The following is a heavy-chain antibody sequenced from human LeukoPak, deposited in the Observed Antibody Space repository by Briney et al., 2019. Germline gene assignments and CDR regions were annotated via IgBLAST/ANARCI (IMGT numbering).Heavy chain of an antibody. CDR2: INPNSGRT. CDR3: ARVLPGDAYSYGY. V-gene: IGHV1-2*02. J-gene: IGHJ4*02. CDR1: GYTFTDYY. Sequence: ASVKVSCKTSGYTFTDYYMHWVRQAAGQGLEYMGWINPNSGRTDYAQKFKGRVTMPTDSSISTAYMELSRLRSDDTAVYYCARVLPGDAYSYGYWGQGTLVTVSS. D-gene: IGHD5-18*01.